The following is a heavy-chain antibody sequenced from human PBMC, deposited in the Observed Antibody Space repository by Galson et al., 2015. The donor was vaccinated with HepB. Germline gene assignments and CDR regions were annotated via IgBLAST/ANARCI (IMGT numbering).Heavy chain of an antibody. CDR3: ARDGPLRDPYDILTGYYGDQDY. CDR2: ISYDGSNK. V-gene: IGHV3-30*04. D-gene: IGHD3-9*01. J-gene: IGHJ4*02. CDR1: GFTFSSYA. Sequence: SLRLSCAASGFTFSSYAMHWVRQAPGKGLEWVAVISYDGSNKYYADSVKGRFTISRDNSKNTLYRQMNSLRAEDTAVYYCARDGPLRDPYDILTGYYGDQDYWGQGTLVTVSS.